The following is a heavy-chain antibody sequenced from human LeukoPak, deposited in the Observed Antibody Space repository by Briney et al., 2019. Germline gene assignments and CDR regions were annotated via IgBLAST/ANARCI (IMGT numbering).Heavy chain of an antibody. V-gene: IGHV4-30-2*01. CDR2: IYHSGST. CDR1: GGSISSGGYS. Sequence: PSETLSLTCAVSGGSISSGGYSWSWIRQPPGKGLEWIGYIYHSGSTYYNPSLKSRVTISVGKSKNQFSLKLSSATAADTAVDYWARGIRLRGGGWYFDYWGQGTLVTVSS. J-gene: IGHJ4*02. CDR3: ARGIRLRGGGWYFDY. D-gene: IGHD5-18*01.